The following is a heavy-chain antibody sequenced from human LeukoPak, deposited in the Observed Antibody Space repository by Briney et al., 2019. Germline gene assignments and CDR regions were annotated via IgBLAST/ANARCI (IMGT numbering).Heavy chain of an antibody. Sequence: ASVKVSCKASGYTFTSYAMDWVRQAPGQGLEWMGWINTNTGNPTYAQGFTGRFVFSLDTSVSTAYLQISSLKAEDTAVYYCARDAGMIVVVYYFDYWGQGTLVTVSS. D-gene: IGHD3-22*01. V-gene: IGHV7-4-1*02. CDR2: INTNTGNP. J-gene: IGHJ4*02. CDR3: ARDAGMIVVVYYFDY. CDR1: GYTFTSYA.